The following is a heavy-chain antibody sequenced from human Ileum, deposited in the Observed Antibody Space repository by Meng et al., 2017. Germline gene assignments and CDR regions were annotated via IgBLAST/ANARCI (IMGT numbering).Heavy chain of an antibody. CDR3: ARGAIGTRPFDY. CDR2: IYHSGAF. CDR1: GAPNSTNW. J-gene: IGHJ4*02. D-gene: IGHD2-21*01. V-gene: IGHV4/OR15-8*01. Sequence: VLLEGDGPGHVQPSGTSSLPGVVTGAPNSTNWWNWVRQPPGKGLEWIGEIYHSGAFDYNPSLRSRVTISVDKSKNQLSLKLGSLTAADTAVYYCARGAIGTRPFDYWGQGTLVTVSS.